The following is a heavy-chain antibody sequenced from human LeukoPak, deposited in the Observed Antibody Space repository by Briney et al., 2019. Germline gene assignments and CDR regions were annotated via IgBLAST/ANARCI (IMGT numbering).Heavy chain of an antibody. V-gene: IGHV1-2*02. CDR2: VYPNSGAT. D-gene: IGHD4-23*01. CDR3: ARDNNGNSFQY. Sequence: ASVKVSCKASGYTFSDYYMHWMRQAPGQGLEWVGWVYPNSGATQYAQNFRGRVTMTSDTSISTAFMEVSRLTSDDTAIYFCARDNNGNSFQYWGQGTLVTVSS. CDR1: GYTFSDYY. J-gene: IGHJ1*01.